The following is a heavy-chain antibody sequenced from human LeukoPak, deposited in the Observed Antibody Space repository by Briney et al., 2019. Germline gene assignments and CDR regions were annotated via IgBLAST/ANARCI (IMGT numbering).Heavy chain of an antibody. J-gene: IGHJ5*02. CDR1: GFTFSSYA. V-gene: IGHV3-23*01. D-gene: IGHD3-22*01. Sequence: GGSLRLSCAASGFTFSSYAVSWVRQAPGKGLEWVSAVSGSGTTIYYADSVKDRFTISRDKSKSTLHLLMNSLRAEDTAVYYCATHYDGTGYYLSWGQGTLVTVSS. CDR2: VSGSGTTI. CDR3: ATHYDGTGYYLS.